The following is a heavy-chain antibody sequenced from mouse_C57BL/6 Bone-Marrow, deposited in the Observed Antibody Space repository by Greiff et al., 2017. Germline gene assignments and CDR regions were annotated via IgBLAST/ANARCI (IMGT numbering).Heavy chain of an antibody. CDR1: GFTFSSYT. V-gene: IGHV5-9*01. Sequence: EVKLVESGGGLVKPGGSLKLSCAASGFTFSSYTMSWVRQTPEKRLEWVATISGGGGNTYYPDSVKGRFTISRDNAKNTLYLQRSSLRSEDTALYYCASSYYSNYDPTWFAYWGQGTLVTVSA. J-gene: IGHJ3*01. CDR2: ISGGGGNT. D-gene: IGHD2-5*01. CDR3: ASSYYSNYDPTWFAY.